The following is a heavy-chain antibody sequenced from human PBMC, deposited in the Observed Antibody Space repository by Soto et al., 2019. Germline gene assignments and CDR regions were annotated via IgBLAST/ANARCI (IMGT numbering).Heavy chain of an antibody. V-gene: IGHV4-59*01. CDR3: ARGAADTAMVDS. CDR1: GGSIRSYY. CDR2: IFYSGST. J-gene: IGHJ4*02. Sequence: SETLSLTCTVSGGSIRSYYWTWIRQPPGKGLEWLGYIFYSGSTFYNPSLKSRVTISIHTSKSQFSLQLTSVTAADTAVYYCARGAADTAMVDSWGQGTLVTAPQ. D-gene: IGHD5-18*01.